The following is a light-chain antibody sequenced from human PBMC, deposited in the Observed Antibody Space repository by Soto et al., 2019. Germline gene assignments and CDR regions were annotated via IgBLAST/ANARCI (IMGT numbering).Light chain of an antibody. CDR3: QQYGSSST. V-gene: IGKV3-15*01. CDR2: GAS. Sequence: EIVMTQSPATLSVSPGERATLSCRASQSITRNLAWYQQSPGQAPRLLIYGASTRATGIPARFSGSGSGTEFTLTISRLEPEDFAVYYCQQYGSSSTFGQGTRLEI. J-gene: IGKJ5*01. CDR1: QSITRN.